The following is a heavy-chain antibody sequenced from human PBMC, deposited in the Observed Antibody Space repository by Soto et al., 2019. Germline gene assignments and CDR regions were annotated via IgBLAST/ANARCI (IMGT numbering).Heavy chain of an antibody. Sequence: SETLSLTCAVYGGSFSGYYWSWIRQPPGKGLEWIGEINHSGSTNYNPSLKSRVTISVDTSENQFSLKLSSVTAADTAVYYCARWRGLTIGVPPFYYYYGMDVWGQGATVTVSS. CDR3: ARWRGLTIGVPPFYYYYGMDV. J-gene: IGHJ6*02. CDR2: INHSGST. V-gene: IGHV4-34*01. CDR1: GGSFSGYY. D-gene: IGHD3-3*01.